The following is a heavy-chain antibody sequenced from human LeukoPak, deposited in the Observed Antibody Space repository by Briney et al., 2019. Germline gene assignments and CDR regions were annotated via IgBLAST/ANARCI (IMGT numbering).Heavy chain of an antibody. Sequence: GGSLRLSCAASGFTFSSYWMSWVRQAPGKGLEWVANIEKDGSDKYYVDSVKGRFTISRDNAKNSLYLQMNSLRAEDTAVYYCASRSSSSWYYYYYHMDVWGKGTTVTVSS. CDR3: ASRSSSSWYYYYYHMDV. V-gene: IGHV3-7*01. D-gene: IGHD6-13*01. CDR1: GFTFSSYW. CDR2: IEKDGSDK. J-gene: IGHJ6*03.